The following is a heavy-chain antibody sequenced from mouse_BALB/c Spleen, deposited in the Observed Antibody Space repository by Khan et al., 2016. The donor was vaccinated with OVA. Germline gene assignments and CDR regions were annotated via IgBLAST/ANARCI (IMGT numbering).Heavy chain of an antibody. CDR3: DRDGEVCSLWFGMDY. J-gene: IGHJ4*01. Sequence: VQLQQSGAELVKPGASVKLSCTASAFNITDTYIHWVKQRPEQGLEWIGRIYPANGNTKYDPKFQGKATLTADTSSNTAYLQLSSLTSEDTAVSYCDRDGEVCSLWFGMDYWGQGTSVTVSS. CDR1: AFNITDTY. CDR2: IYPANGNT. V-gene: IGHV14-3*02. D-gene: IGHD2-2*01.